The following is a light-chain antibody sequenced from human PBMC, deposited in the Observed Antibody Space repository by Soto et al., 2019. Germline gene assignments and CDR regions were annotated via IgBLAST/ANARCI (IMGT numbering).Light chain of an antibody. Sequence: DFQMTQSPSTLSASVGDRVTITCRASQNIRSRLAWFQQKPGKAPKLLIYDASSLESGVPQRFSGSGSGTEFTLTIRSLQTDAFSTYYCQQYHSYWTFGQGTKVE. V-gene: IGKV1-5*01. CDR3: QQYHSYWT. CDR1: QNIRSR. J-gene: IGKJ1*01. CDR2: DAS.